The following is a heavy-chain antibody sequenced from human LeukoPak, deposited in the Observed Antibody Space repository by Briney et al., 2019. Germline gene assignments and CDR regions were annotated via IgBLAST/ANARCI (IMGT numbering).Heavy chain of an antibody. CDR1: GTTFTTYG. CDR3: ARVASDCDILTGYFDY. Sequence: ASVNLSCKPSGTTFTTYGISGVRQAPGQGLEWMGWISAYNGNTNYAQKLQGRVTMTTDTSTSTAYMELRSLRSDDTAVYYCARVASDCDILTGYFDYWGQGTLVTVSS. CDR2: ISAYNGNT. V-gene: IGHV1-18*01. D-gene: IGHD3-9*01. J-gene: IGHJ4*02.